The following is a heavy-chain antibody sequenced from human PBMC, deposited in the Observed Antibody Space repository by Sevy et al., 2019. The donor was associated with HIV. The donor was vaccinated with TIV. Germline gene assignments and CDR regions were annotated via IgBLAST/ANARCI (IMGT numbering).Heavy chain of an antibody. V-gene: IGHV4-4*07. Sequence: SETLSLTCTVSGGSISSYSWGWIRQPAGKGLEWLGRLQTSGSTNYNPSLKSRLTMSVDTSNNQFSLKLNSVTAADTAVYYCARDFGYSSTWYPHYFDYWGQGILVTVSS. J-gene: IGHJ4*02. D-gene: IGHD6-13*01. CDR3: ARDFGYSSTWYPHYFDY. CDR1: GGSISSYS. CDR2: LQTSGST.